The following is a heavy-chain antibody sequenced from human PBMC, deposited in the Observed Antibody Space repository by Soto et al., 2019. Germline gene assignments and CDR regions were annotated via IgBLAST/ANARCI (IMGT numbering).Heavy chain of an antibody. J-gene: IGHJ4*02. CDR1: GYNFTTYG. D-gene: IGHD6-19*01. Sequence: QVQLVQSGAEVKKPGASVKVSCTTSGYNFTTYGVSWVRQAPGQGLEWMGWISGHNGHTNYAPTFQGRVTMTTDTSTTTAYMELRSLRSDDTAVYYCARYQPYSTGYYYFDHWGQGTLAIVTS. V-gene: IGHV1-18*01. CDR3: ARYQPYSTGYYYFDH. CDR2: ISGHNGHT.